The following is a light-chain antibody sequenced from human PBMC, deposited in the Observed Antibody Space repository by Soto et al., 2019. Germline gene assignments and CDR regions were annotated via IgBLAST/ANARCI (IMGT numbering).Light chain of an antibody. V-gene: IGKV3-20*01. J-gene: IGKJ1*01. CDR1: QSVDSSF. Sequence: EIVLTQSPGSLSLSPGERGTLSCRASQSVDSSFFAWYQQKPDQAPRLLIYGASNRATGIPDGFSGSGSGTDFTLTISRLEREDFAVYYCQQYGSSVTFGQGTKVESK. CDR3: QQYGSSVT. CDR2: GAS.